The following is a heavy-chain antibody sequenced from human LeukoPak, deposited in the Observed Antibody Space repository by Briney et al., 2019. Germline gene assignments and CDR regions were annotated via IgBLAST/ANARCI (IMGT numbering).Heavy chain of an antibody. CDR3: ARGMRIWFGDAYYFDY. CDR2: ITASDYTT. Sequence: PGGSLRLSCAASGFIFREYAMTWVRQAPGKGLEWVSSITASDYTTYADSVKGRFTISRDNSKNTLYLQMNSLRAEDTAVYYCARGMRIWFGDAYYFDYWGQGTLVTVSS. V-gene: IGHV3-23*01. CDR1: GFIFREYA. J-gene: IGHJ4*02. D-gene: IGHD3-10*01.